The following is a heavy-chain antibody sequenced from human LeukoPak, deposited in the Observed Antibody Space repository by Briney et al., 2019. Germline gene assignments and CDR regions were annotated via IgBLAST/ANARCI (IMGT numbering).Heavy chain of an antibody. J-gene: IGHJ4*02. D-gene: IGHD5-24*01. CDR2: ISSTSSTK. V-gene: IGHV3-11*04. CDR3: ARLGVRDGYNYGDFDY. Sequence: GGSLRLSCAASEFTFSDYYMSWIRQAPGKGLAWVSYISSTSSTKYYADSVKGRFTISRDNAKNTPYLQMNSLRAEDTAVYYCARLGVRDGYNYGDFDYWGQGTLVTVSS. CDR1: EFTFSDYY.